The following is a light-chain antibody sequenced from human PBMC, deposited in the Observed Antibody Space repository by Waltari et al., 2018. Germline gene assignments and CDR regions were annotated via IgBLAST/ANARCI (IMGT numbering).Light chain of an antibody. CDR3: QHYDNWPPWT. Sequence: EVVMTQSPATLSVSPGERATLPCRASENLGSSLAWYQQKPGQGPRLLMYGVSTRVTGIPARFSGSGSGTEFTLTISTLQSEDSAVYYCQHYDNWPPWTFGQGTKVEIK. J-gene: IGKJ1*01. CDR2: GVS. CDR1: ENLGSS. V-gene: IGKV3-15*01.